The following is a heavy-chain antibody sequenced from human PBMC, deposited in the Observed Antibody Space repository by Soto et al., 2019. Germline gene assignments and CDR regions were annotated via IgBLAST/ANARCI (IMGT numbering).Heavy chain of an antibody. Sequence: ASVKVSCKASGYTFANYAMHWARQAPGQRLECMGWINAGNGYTKYSQKFQDRVTITRDTPASTAYMELSSLRSEDTAVYYCARGGSGSYYEVDYWGQGTLVTVSS. CDR3: ARGGSGSYYEVDY. D-gene: IGHD1-26*01. V-gene: IGHV1-3*01. J-gene: IGHJ4*02. CDR2: INAGNGYT. CDR1: GYTFANYA.